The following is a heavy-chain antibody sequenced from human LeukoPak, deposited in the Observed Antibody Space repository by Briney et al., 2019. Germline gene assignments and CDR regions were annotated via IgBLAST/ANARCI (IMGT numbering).Heavy chain of an antibody. CDR1: GGTFSSYA. D-gene: IGHD6-19*01. CDR3: ARGSRSSGWYYFDY. J-gene: IGHJ4*02. CDR2: IIPIFGTA. V-gene: IGHV1-69*13. Sequence: ATVKVSCKASGGTFSSYAISWVRQAPGQGLEWMGGIIPIFGTANYAQKFQGRATITADESTSTAYMELSSLRSEDTAVYYCARGSRSSGWYYFDYWGQGTLVTVSS.